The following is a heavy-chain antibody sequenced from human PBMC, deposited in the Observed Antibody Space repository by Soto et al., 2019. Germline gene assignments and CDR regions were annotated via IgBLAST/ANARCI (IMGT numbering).Heavy chain of an antibody. CDR3: AASIFYYGMDV. J-gene: IGHJ6*02. Sequence: PGESLKICFKVSGYTFTNYWIGWVRQMPGKGLEWMGIIYPGDSDTKYNPSFQGQVTISADKSITTTYLRCTSLKASDTAVYYCAASIFYYGMDVWGQGTTVTVSS. V-gene: IGHV5-51*01. CDR1: GYTFTNYW. CDR2: IYPGDSDT.